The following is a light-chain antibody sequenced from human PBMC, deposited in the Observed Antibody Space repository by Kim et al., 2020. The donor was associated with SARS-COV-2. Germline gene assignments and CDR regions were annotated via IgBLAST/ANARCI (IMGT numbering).Light chain of an antibody. V-gene: IGKV3-20*01. CDR1: QSVSNNY. J-gene: IGKJ1*01. CDR3: QQYGGSPRT. Sequence: EIVLTQSPGTLSLSPGEGATLSCRASQSVSNNYLAWYQQKPGQTPRLLIYGASSRATDIPDRFRGSGSGTHFTLTISRLEPEDFAVYYCQQYGGSPRTFGQGTKVDIK. CDR2: GAS.